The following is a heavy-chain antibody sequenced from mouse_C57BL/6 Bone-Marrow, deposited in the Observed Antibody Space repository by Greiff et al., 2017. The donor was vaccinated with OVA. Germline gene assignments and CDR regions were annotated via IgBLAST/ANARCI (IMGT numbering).Heavy chain of an antibody. V-gene: IGHV1-64*01. CDR2: IHPNSGST. D-gene: IGHD1-1*01. Sequence: QVQLKQSGAELVKPGASVKLSCKASGYTFTSYWMHWVKQRPGQGLEWIGMIHPNSGSTNYNEKFKSKATLTVDKSSSTAYMQLSSLTSEDSAVYYCARTTVADWYFDVWGTGTTVTVSS. J-gene: IGHJ1*03. CDR3: ARTTVADWYFDV. CDR1: GYTFTSYW.